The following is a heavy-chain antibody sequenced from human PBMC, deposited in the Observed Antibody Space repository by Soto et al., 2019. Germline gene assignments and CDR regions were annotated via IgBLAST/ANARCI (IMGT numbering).Heavy chain of an antibody. Sequence: EVQLVESGGGLVQPGGSLRLSCAASGFTFSTYSMNWVRQAPGKGLEWVSYISSRSYIIYYVDSVKGRFTISRDNAKNSLYLQMNSLRDEDTAVYYCARGGSSSDNGMDVWGQGTTVTVSS. J-gene: IGHJ6*02. CDR3: ARGGSSSDNGMDV. CDR2: ISSRSYII. D-gene: IGHD6-6*01. V-gene: IGHV3-48*02. CDR1: GFTFSTYS.